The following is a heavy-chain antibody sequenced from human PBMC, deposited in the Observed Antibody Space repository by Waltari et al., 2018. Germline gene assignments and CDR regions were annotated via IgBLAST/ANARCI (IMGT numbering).Heavy chain of an antibody. Sequence: QVQLVQSGAEVKKPGSSVKVSCKASGGTFSSYAISWVRQAPGQGLEWMGGIIPSFGTANYAQKFQGRVTITADESTSIAYMELSSLRAEDTAVYYGAVGGYDILTPDDYWGQGTLVTVSS. CDR3: AVGGYDILTPDDY. J-gene: IGHJ4*02. CDR2: IIPSFGTA. CDR1: GGTFSSYA. V-gene: IGHV1-69*01. D-gene: IGHD3-9*01.